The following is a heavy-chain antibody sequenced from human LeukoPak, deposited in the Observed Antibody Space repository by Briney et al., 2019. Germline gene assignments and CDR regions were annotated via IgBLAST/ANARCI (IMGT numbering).Heavy chain of an antibody. CDR1: GFTFSDYY. V-gene: IGHV3-11*06. CDR3: ARDAIAAAGGWTYCFDY. CDR2: ISSSSSYI. Sequence: GGSLRLSCAASGFTFSDYYMSWIRQAPGKGLEWVSSISSSSSYIYYADSVKGRFTISRDNAKNSLYLQMNSLRAEDTAVYYCARDAIAAAGGWTYCFDYWGQGTLVTVSS. D-gene: IGHD6-13*01. J-gene: IGHJ4*02.